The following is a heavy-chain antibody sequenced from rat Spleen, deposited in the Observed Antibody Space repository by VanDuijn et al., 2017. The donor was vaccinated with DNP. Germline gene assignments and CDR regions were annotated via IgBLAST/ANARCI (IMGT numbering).Heavy chain of an antibody. CDR3: VRWNSGHFDY. Sequence: EVQFVESGGGLVQPGRSLKLSCVVSGMRFTDYHMAWVRQTPKKGLEWVATSNNDGGSTYPRDSVKGRFTISRDNAKGTLYLQMNSLRSEDMATYYCVRWNSGHFDYWGQGVMVTVSS. J-gene: IGHJ2*01. CDR1: GMRFTDYH. D-gene: IGHD4-3*01. CDR2: SNNDGGST. V-gene: IGHV5-7*01.